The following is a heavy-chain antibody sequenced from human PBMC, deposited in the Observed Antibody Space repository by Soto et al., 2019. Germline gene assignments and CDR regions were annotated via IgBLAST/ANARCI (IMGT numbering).Heavy chain of an antibody. D-gene: IGHD1-26*01. CDR1: GDSVSSNSAA. V-gene: IGHV6-1*01. J-gene: IGHJ4*02. CDR3: ARGEQYSGRIFDY. Sequence: SQTLSLTCGISGDSVSSNSAAWNWLRQSPSRGLEWLGRTYYRSKWYNDYAVSVESRITIDPDTSKNHFSLQLNFVTPEDTAVYFCARGEQYSGRIFDYWGQGTLVTVSS. CDR2: TYYRSKWYN.